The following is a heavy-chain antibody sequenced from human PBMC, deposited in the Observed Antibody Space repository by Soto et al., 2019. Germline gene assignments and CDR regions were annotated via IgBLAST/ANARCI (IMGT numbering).Heavy chain of an antibody. CDR1: GYTFTGYY. V-gene: IGHV1-2*02. CDR2: INPNSGGT. CDR3: ARSPWGQLFNWFDP. D-gene: IGHD5-18*01. Sequence: GESLKISCKASGYTFTGYYMHWVRQAPGQGLEWMGWINPNSGGTNYAQKFQGRVTMTRDTSISTAYMELSRLRSDDTAVYYCARSPWGQLFNWFDPWGQRTLVTVSS. J-gene: IGHJ5*02.